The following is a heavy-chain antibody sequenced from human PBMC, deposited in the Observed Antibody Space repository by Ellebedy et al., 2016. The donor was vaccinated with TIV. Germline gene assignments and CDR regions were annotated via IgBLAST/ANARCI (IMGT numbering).Heavy chain of an antibody. V-gene: IGHV3-15*07. CDR2: IVTNAGGGTN. J-gene: IGHJ4*02. CDR1: GFTVSSNY. Sequence: PGGSLSLSCAASGFTVSSNYMNWVRQAPGKGLEWVGRIVTNAGGGTNYHPAPVKGRFTISRDDSKSTLYLQMNSLKPEDTAVYYCTTGSVEGYWGRGTLVTVSS. CDR3: TTGSVEGY. D-gene: IGHD5-24*01.